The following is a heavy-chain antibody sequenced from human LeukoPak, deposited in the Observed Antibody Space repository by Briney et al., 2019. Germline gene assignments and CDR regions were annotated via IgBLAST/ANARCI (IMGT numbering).Heavy chain of an antibody. D-gene: IGHD2-2*01. Sequence: ASVKVSCKASGYTFTSYGISWVRQAPGQGLEWMGWISAYNGNTNYAQKLQGRVTMTTDTSTSTAYMELRSLRSDDTAVYYCARAGYCSSTSCLRETFDYWGQGTLVTVSS. J-gene: IGHJ4*02. CDR3: ARAGYCSSTSCLRETFDY. CDR2: ISAYNGNT. V-gene: IGHV1-18*01. CDR1: GYTFTSYG.